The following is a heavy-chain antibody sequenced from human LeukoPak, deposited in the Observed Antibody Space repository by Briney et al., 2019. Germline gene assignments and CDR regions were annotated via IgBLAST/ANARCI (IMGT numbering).Heavy chain of an antibody. D-gene: IGHD3-3*01. J-gene: IGHJ6*02. CDR3: ARLRDLTYDFWSGYPPRCYSYGMED. CDR2: INHSGST. CDR1: GGSFSGYY. V-gene: IGHV4-34*01. Sequence: AETLSLTCAVYGGSFSGYYWSWIRQAPGKGLEWIGEINHSGSTNYNPSVKSRVTISVDTSKTQFALKLSSVTVADSAVYYCARLRDLTYDFWSGYPPRCYSYGMEDWGQGTTVTVSS.